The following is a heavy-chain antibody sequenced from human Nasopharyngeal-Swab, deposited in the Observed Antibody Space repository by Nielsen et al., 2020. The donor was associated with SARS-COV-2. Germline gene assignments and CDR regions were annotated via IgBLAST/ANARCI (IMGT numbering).Heavy chain of an antibody. Sequence: SVKVSCKASGGTFSSYAISWVRQAPGQGLEWMGRTIPILGIANYAQKFQGRVTITADKSTSTAYMELSSLRSEDTAVYYCARVIVVVPAAHDDYYYYYGMDVWGQGTTVTVSS. CDR1: GGTFSSYA. CDR3: ARVIVVVPAAHDDYYYYYGMDV. CDR2: TIPILGIA. J-gene: IGHJ6*02. D-gene: IGHD2-2*01. V-gene: IGHV1-69*04.